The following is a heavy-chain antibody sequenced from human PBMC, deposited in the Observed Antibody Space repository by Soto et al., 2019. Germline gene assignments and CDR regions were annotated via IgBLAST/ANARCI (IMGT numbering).Heavy chain of an antibody. V-gene: IGHV3-30*18. D-gene: IGHD3-16*01. CDR1: GFTFSNYG. CDR2: ISHDGSNK. J-gene: IGHJ4*02. CDR3: AEGGGDQRYCDY. Sequence: QVQLVDSGGGVVQPGRSLRLSCTGSGFTFSNYGMHWVRQAPGKGLEWVAIISHDGSNKYYAASVKDRFNISRENSKNTLNLQRNSRGAEETGVFYCAEGGGDQRYCDYWGQGTLVIVSS.